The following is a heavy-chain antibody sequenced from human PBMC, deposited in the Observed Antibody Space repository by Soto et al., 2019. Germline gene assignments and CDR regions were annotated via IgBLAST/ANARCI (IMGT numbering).Heavy chain of an antibody. V-gene: IGHV4-34*01. CDR1: GGSFSGYY. D-gene: IGHD3-10*01. Sequence: QVQLQQWGAGLLKPSETLSLTCAVYGGSFSGYYWSWIRQPPGKGLEWIGEINHSGSTNYNPSLKSRVTISVDKSKNQVSLKLSSVPAADTAVYYCAREVYYGSGSYYKGSPDYWGQGTLVTVSS. CDR2: INHSGST. CDR3: AREVYYGSGSYYKGSPDY. J-gene: IGHJ4*02.